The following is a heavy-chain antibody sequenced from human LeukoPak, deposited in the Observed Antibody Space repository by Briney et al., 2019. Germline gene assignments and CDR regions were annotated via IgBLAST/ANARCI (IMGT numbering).Heavy chain of an antibody. J-gene: IGHJ4*02. CDR1: GSTFSSYS. Sequence: RSGGSLRLSCAASGSTFSSYSMNWVRQAPGKGLEWVSSISSSSSYIYYADSVKGRFTISRDNAKNSLYLQMNSLRAEDTAVYYCARDGIGGATGGGGYWGEGRLVGVCS. V-gene: IGHV3-21*01. CDR3: ARDGIGGATGGGGY. CDR2: ISSSSSYI. D-gene: IGHD1-26*01.